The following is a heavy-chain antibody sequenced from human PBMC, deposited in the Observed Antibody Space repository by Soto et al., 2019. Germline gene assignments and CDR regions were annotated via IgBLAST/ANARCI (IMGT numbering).Heavy chain of an antibody. V-gene: IGHV4-4*02. Sequence: PSEILSLTCAVSGDSISSSYWWSWVRQPPGKGLEWIGEIYHSETTNYNPSLKSRVTLSMDKSKNQFSLMLTSVTAADTAVYFWAIYDFGFFDYWGHEILVPVSS. CDR1: GDSISSSYW. D-gene: IGHD4-17*01. J-gene: IGHJ4*01. CDR2: IYHSETT. CDR3: AIYDFGFFDY.